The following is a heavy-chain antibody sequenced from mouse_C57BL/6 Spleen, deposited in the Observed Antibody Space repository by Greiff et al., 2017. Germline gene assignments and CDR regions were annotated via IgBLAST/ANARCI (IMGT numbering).Heavy chain of an antibody. V-gene: IGHV1-62-2*01. Sequence: QVQLKESGAELVKPGASVKLSCKASGYTFTEYTIHWVKQRSGQGLEWIGWFYPGSGSIKYNEKFKDKATLTADKSSSTVYMELSRLTSEDSAVYFCARHEERFYYDYDGGSWFAYWGQGTLVTVSA. D-gene: IGHD2-4*01. CDR3: ARHEERFYYDYDGGSWFAY. J-gene: IGHJ3*01. CDR1: GYTFTEYT. CDR2: FYPGSGSI.